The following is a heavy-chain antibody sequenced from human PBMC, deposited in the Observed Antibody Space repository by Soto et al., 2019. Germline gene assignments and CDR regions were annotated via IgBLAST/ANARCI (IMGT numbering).Heavy chain of an antibody. D-gene: IGHD5-18*01. J-gene: IGHJ4*02. CDR1: GYTFTLYT. CDR2: INTGNGNT. V-gene: IGHV1-3*04. CDR3: AKLGGGYIFGPYLDY. Sequence: ASVKVSCKTSGYTFTLYTIHWVRQAPGQRLEWMGWINTGNGNTKYSQRFQGRVTMSRDTSASTAYMELSSLTSEDTAVYYCAKLGGGYIFGPYLDYWGQGTLVTVSS.